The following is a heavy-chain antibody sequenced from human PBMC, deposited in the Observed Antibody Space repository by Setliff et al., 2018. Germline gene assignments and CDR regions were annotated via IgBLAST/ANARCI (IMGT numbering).Heavy chain of an antibody. CDR3: ARHRVGNSGYAIPILDF. D-gene: IGHD5-12*01. J-gene: IGHJ4*02. CDR1: GYSFTDYW. CDR2: IYPSNPNI. Sequence: GESLKLSCKASGYSFTDYWIAWVRQMPGKGLEWMGIIYPSNPNIKYSPSFEAQITFSVDKSITTAYLQWSSLKASDTAIYYCARHRVGNSGYAIPILDFWGQGALVTVSS. V-gene: IGHV5-51*01.